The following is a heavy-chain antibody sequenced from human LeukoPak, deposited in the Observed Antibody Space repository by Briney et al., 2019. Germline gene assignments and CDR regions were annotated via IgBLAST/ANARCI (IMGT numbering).Heavy chain of an antibody. D-gene: IGHD3-16*02. CDR1: GFTFSNAW. Sequence: PGGSLRLSCAASGFTFSNAWMSWVRQAPGKGLEWVGRIKSKTDGGTTDYAAPVKGRFTTSRDDSKNTLYLQMNSLKTEDTAVYYCTTSDYVWGSYRYYYYMDVWGEGTTVTVSS. J-gene: IGHJ6*03. V-gene: IGHV3-15*01. CDR3: TTSDYVWGSYRYYYYMDV. CDR2: IKSKTDGGTT.